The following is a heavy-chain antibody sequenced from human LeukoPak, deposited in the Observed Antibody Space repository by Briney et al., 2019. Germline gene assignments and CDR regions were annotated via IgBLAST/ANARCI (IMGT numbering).Heavy chain of an antibody. CDR2: ISQDGNDK. CDR1: GFTFSNYW. D-gene: IGHD3-22*01. Sequence: GGSLRLSCAASGFTFSNYWMSWVRQAPGKGLEWVANISQDGNDKYYVDSVKGRFTISRDNAKNSLYLQMNSLRAEDTAIYYCLREETIVVIREPPPRGQGTLVTVSS. V-gene: IGHV3-7*01. J-gene: IGHJ4*02. CDR3: LREETIVVIREPPP.